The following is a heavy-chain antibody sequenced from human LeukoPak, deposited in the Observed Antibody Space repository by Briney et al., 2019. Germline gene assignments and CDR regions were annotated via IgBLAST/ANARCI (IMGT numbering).Heavy chain of an antibody. CDR1: GGSISSYY. D-gene: IGHD6-19*01. Sequence: SETLSLTCTVSGGSISSYYWSWIRQPPGKGLEWIGYIYYSGSTNYNPSLKSRVTISVDTSKNQFSLKLSSVTAADTAVYYCARGHSSGWNDYWGQGTLVTVSS. V-gene: IGHV4-59*01. CDR3: ARGHSSGWNDY. CDR2: IYYSGST. J-gene: IGHJ4*02.